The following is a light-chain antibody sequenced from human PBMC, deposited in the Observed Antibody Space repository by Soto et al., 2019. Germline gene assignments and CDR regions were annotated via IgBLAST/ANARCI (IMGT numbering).Light chain of an antibody. CDR2: EVN. V-gene: IGLV2-23*02. J-gene: IGLJ3*02. CDR3: CSYAGSSTSWV. CDR1: SSDLGSYNL. Sequence: QSALTQPASVSGSPGQSLTISCTGTSSDLGSYNLVSWYQQHPGKAPKLMIYEVNKRPSGVSNRFSASKSGNTASLTISGLQAEDAADYYCCSYAGSSTSWVFGGGTQLTVL.